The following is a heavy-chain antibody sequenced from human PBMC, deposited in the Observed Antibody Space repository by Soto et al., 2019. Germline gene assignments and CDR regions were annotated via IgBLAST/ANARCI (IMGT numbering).Heavy chain of an antibody. J-gene: IGHJ4*02. CDR1: GVSVSSSSYY. CDR2: VYYSGST. D-gene: IGHD3-9*01. V-gene: IGHV4-39*01. Sequence: SETLSLTCTVSGVSVSSSSYYWGWVRQPPGKGPEWIGSVYYSGSTYYNPSLESRVTVSVDKSKNQFSLKLMSLSAADTAVYYCGRLEGLATISYYFDYWGQGALVTVSS. CDR3: GRLEGLATISYYFDY.